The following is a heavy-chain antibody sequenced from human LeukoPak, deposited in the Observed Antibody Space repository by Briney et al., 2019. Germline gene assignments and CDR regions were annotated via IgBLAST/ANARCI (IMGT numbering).Heavy chain of an antibody. Sequence: ASVKVSCKASGYTFTGYYMHWVRQAPGQGLEWMGWINPNSGGTNYAQKFQGRVTMTRDTSISTAYMELSRLRSDYTAVYYCARVGTSYCSSTSCPGAFDIWGQGTMVTVSS. D-gene: IGHD2-2*01. CDR1: GYTFTGYY. V-gene: IGHV1-2*02. CDR3: ARVGTSYCSSTSCPGAFDI. J-gene: IGHJ3*02. CDR2: INPNSGGT.